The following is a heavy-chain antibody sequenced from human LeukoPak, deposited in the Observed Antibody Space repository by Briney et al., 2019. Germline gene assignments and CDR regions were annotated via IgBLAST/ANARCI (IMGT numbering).Heavy chain of an antibody. CDR1: GGSISSYY. CDR2: IYYSGST. J-gene: IGHJ4*02. D-gene: IGHD2-21*02. Sequence: SETLSLTCTVSGGSISSYYWSWIRQPPGKGLEWIGYIYYSGSTNYNPSLKSRVTISVDTSKNQFSLKLSSVTAADTAVYYCARHSGGCGGDCYSLDWGQGTLVTVSS. V-gene: IGHV4-59*08. CDR3: ARHSGGCGGDCYSLD.